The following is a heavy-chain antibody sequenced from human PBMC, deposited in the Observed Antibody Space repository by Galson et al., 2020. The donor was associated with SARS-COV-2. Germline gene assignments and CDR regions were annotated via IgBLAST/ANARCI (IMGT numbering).Heavy chain of an antibody. D-gene: IGHD2-2*01. CDR1: GYTLTELS. Sequence: ASVKVSCKVSGYTLTELSMHWVRQAPGKGLEWMGGFDPEDGETIYAQKFQGRVTMTEDTSTDTAYMELSSLRSEDTAVYYCATGRGYCSSTSCRWFDPWGQGTLVTVSS. CDR3: ATGRGYCSSTSCRWFDP. J-gene: IGHJ5*02. CDR2: FDPEDGET. V-gene: IGHV1-24*01.